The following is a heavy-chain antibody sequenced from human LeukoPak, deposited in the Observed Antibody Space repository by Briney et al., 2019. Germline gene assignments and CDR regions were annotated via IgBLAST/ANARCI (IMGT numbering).Heavy chain of an antibody. CDR2: TYYSGST. CDR1: GGYISGIDHY. V-gene: IGHV4-39*07. Sequence: SETLSLTCTVSGGYISGIDHYWGWIRQPPGKGLEWIGSTYYSGSTYYNPSLKSRVTISVDTSKNQFSLKLSSVTAADTAVYYCARGSSGGSCFDYWGQGTLVTVSS. J-gene: IGHJ4*02. D-gene: IGHD2-15*01. CDR3: ARGSSGGSCFDY.